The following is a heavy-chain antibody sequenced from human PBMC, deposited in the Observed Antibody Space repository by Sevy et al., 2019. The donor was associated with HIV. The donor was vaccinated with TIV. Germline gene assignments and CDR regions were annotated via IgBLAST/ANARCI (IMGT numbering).Heavy chain of an antibody. CDR3: ARGVTVTTVPYYFDY. V-gene: IGHV4-34*01. CDR2: INPNGST. D-gene: IGHD4-4*01. Sequence: SETLSLTCAVYSGSFSAYYWSWIRQPPGKGLEWVGEINPNGSTNYNPSLKSRVTISLHTSKNQFSLKLTSVTAADTAVYYCARGVTVTTVPYYFDYWGQGTLVTVSS. J-gene: IGHJ4*02. CDR1: SGSFSAYY.